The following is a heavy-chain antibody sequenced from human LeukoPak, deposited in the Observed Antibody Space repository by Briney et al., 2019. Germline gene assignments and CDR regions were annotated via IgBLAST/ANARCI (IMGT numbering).Heavy chain of an antibody. J-gene: IGHJ4*02. CDR2: IYPGDSDT. CDR1: GYSFTNYW. Sequence: NSGESLKISCKGSGYSFTNYWIGWVRQMPGKGLEWMGIIYPGDSDTRYIPSFQGQVTISADKSISTPYLQWSSLKASDTAIYYCGRRVKSYWFFDYWGQGTLVTVPS. CDR3: GRRVKSYWFFDY. V-gene: IGHV5-51*01. D-gene: IGHD1-26*01.